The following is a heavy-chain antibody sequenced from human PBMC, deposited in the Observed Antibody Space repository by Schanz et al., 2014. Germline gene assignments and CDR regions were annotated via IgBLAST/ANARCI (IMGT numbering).Heavy chain of an antibody. D-gene: IGHD3-10*01. J-gene: IGHJ4*02. CDR2: IWYDENNK. V-gene: IGHV3-33*08. CDR3: ARANYRRKINFDY. CDR1: GFTLSSYA. Sequence: VQLVESGGGLVKPGGSLRLSCAAYGFTLSSYAMHWVRQAPGKGLEWVAVIWYDENNKYYADSVKGRFTMSRDNSKNTLYLQMNSLRAEDTAVYYCARANYRRKINFDYWGRGTLVTVSS.